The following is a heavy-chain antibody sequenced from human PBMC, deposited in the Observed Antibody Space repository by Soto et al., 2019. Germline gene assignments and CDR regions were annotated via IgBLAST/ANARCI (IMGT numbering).Heavy chain of an antibody. V-gene: IGHV3-21*01. D-gene: IGHD5-12*01. J-gene: IGHJ4*02. Sequence: GGSLRLSCAASGFTFSSYSMNWVRQAPGKGLEWVSSISSSSSYIYYADSVKGRFTISRDNAKNSLYLQMNSLRAEDTAVYYCARERRRYSGYDFDYWGQGTLVTVSS. CDR1: GFTFSSYS. CDR3: ARERRRYSGYDFDY. CDR2: ISSSSSYI.